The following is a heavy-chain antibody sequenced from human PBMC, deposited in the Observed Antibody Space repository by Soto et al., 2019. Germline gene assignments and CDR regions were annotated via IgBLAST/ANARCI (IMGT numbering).Heavy chain of an antibody. CDR1: GYTFTTCA. CDR3: TRRCPRYGIDY. D-gene: IGHD1-1*01. CDR2: INAGNGNT. J-gene: IGHJ4*02. Sequence: QVQLVQSGAEVKKPGASVKVSCKASGYTFTTCAMHWVRQAPGQRREWMGWINAGNGNTKYSQKFQGRVTITRDTSARTAYMELNSLRSEDTAVYYCTRRCPRYGIDYWGQGTLVTVSS. V-gene: IGHV1-3*01.